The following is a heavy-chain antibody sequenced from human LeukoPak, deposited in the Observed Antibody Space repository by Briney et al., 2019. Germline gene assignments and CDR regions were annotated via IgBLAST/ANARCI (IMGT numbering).Heavy chain of an antibody. V-gene: IGHV4-34*01. CDR1: GGSFSGYY. Sequence: SETLSLTCAVYGGSFSGYYWSWIRQPPGKGLEWIGEINHSGSTNYNPSLKSRVTISVDTSKNQFSLKLSSVTAADTAVYYCASSVYCSSISCHPRGLGYWGQGTLVTVSS. CDR2: INHSGST. CDR3: ASSVYCSSISCHPRGLGY. D-gene: IGHD2-2*01. J-gene: IGHJ4*02.